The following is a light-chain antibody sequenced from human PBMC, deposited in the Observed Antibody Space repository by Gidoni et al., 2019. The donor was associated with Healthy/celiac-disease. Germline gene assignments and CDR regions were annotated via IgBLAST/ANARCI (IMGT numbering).Light chain of an antibody. Sequence: EIVFTQSPATLSLSPGERANLSFRASQSVISYLAWYQQKPGQAPRLLIYDASNRATGIPAKFSGSGCGTDLNLNISSLESEDFAVYYCQQSSNWSWTFGQGTKVEIK. V-gene: IGKV3-11*01. J-gene: IGKJ1*01. CDR2: DAS. CDR1: QSVISY. CDR3: QQSSNWSWT.